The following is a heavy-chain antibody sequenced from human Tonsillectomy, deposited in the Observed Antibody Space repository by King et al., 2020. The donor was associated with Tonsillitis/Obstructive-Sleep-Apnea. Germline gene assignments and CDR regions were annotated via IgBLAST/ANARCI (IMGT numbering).Heavy chain of an antibody. J-gene: IGHJ5*02. Sequence: QLVQSGAEVKKPGASVKVSCKASGYTFTGYYMHWVRQAPGQGLEWMGRINPNSGGTNYAQKFQVRVTMTRDTSISTAYMELSRLRSDDTAVYYCARDREDIVVVVASGGWFDPWGQGTLVTVSS. D-gene: IGHD2-15*01. CDR3: ARDREDIVVVVASGGWFDP. CDR2: INPNSGGT. V-gene: IGHV1-2*06. CDR1: GYTFTGYY.